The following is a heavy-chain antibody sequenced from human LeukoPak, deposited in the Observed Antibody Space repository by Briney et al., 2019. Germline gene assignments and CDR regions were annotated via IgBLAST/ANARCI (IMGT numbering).Heavy chain of an antibody. Sequence: ASVKVSCKASGYTFTGYYMHWVRQAPGQGLEWMGWINPNSGGTNYAQKFQGRVTMTRDTSISTAYMELSRLRSDDTAVYYCARDLYGDYVPDYWGQGTLVTVSS. D-gene: IGHD4-17*01. CDR2: INPNSGGT. V-gene: IGHV1-2*02. CDR1: GYTFTGYY. J-gene: IGHJ4*02. CDR3: ARDLYGDYVPDY.